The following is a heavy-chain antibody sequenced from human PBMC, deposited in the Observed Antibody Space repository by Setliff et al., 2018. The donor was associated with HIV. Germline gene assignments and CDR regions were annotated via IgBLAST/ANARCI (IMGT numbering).Heavy chain of an antibody. CDR1: GYTFRANY. V-gene: IGHV1-2*02. J-gene: IGHJ3*02. CDR3: ARSGSYSSNDGFDI. Sequence: ASVKVSCKASGYTFRANYIHWVRQAPGQGLVWMGWINPFTGGTNYAQKFQGRVTMTRDTSINTAYMELTSLKSDDTAVYYCARSGSYSSNDGFDIWGPGTLVTVSS. D-gene: IGHD1-26*01. CDR2: INPFTGGT.